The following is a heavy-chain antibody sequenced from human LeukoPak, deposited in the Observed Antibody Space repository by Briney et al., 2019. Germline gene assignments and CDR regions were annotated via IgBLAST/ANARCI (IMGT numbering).Heavy chain of an antibody. J-gene: IGHJ5*02. CDR2: IYYSGST. Sequence: SETLSLTCTVSGGSISSHYWSWIRQPPGKGLEWIGYIYYSGSTNYNPSLKSRVTISVDTSKNQFSLKLSSVTAADTAVYYCARERDDNWNYYGWFDPWGQGTLVTVSS. CDR1: GGSISSHY. CDR3: ARERDDNWNYYGWFDP. D-gene: IGHD1-7*01. V-gene: IGHV4-59*11.